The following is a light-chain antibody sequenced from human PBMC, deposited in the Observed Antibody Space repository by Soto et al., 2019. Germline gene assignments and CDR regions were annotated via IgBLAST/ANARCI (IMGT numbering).Light chain of an antibody. V-gene: IGLV2-23*01. CDR2: EGS. CDR3: CSYAGSTTPWV. CDR1: SSDVGNYNL. J-gene: IGLJ3*02. Sequence: QSALTQPASVSGSPGQSITISCTGTSSDVGNYNLVSWYQQHPGKAPKVMIYEGSKRPSGVSNRFSGSKSGNTASLTISGLQAEDEADYYCCSYAGSTTPWVFGGGTKVTVL.